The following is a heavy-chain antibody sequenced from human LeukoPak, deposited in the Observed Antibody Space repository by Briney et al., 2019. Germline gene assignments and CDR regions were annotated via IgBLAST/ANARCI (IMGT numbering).Heavy chain of an antibody. J-gene: IGHJ4*02. CDR2: ISAYNSNT. V-gene: IGHV1-18*01. Sequence: GASVKVSCKASGYTFSSYGINWVRQAPGQGLEWMGWISAYNSNTNYAQNLQGRVTMTTDTSTSTAYMELRSLRSDDTAVYYCARGHATVYFYGSGSPHFDYWGQGTLVTVSS. D-gene: IGHD3-10*01. CDR1: GYTFSSYG. CDR3: ARGHATVYFYGSGSPHFDY.